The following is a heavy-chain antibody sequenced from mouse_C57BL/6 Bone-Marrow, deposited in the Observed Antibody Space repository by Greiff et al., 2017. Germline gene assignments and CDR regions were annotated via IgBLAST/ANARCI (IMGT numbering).Heavy chain of an antibody. J-gene: IGHJ3*01. Sequence: EVQRVESGEGLVKPGGSLKLSCAASGFTFSSYAMSWVRQTPEKRLAWVAYISSGGDYIYYADTVKGRFTISRDNARNTLYLQMSSLKSEDTAMYYCTREGGGSAYWGQGTLVTVSA. CDR3: TREGGGSAY. CDR2: ISSGGDYI. CDR1: GFTFSSYA. V-gene: IGHV5-9-1*02. D-gene: IGHD1-1*01.